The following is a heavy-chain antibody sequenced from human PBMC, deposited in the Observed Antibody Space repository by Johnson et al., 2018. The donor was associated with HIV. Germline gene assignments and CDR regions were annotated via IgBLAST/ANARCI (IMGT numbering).Heavy chain of an antibody. J-gene: IGHJ3*02. CDR3: ASGGSRYSGSYLSDAFDI. CDR1: GFTFSTYA. Sequence: QEKLVESGGGVVQPGRSLRLSCAASGFTFSTYAMHWVRQAPGKGLEWVTIISYDGINKYYADSVKGRFTISRDNSKNTLYLQMNSLRAEDTAVYYCASGGSRYSGSYLSDAFDIWGQGTMVTVSS. D-gene: IGHD1-26*01. CDR2: ISYDGINK. V-gene: IGHV3-30-3*01.